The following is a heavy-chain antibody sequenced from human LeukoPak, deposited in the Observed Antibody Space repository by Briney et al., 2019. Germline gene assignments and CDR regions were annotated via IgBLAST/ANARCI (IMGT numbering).Heavy chain of an antibody. CDR2: IYPGDSNT. CDR1: GYSFTSYW. CDR3: ARRPMIPFGGAQYYFDY. J-gene: IGHJ4*02. D-gene: IGHD3-16*01. V-gene: IGHV5-51*01. Sequence: NAGESLKISCKGSGYSFTSYWIGWVRQMPGKGLEWMGIIYPGDSNTKYSPSFQGQVTISADKSIRTAYLQWSSLEASDTAMYYCARRPMIPFGGAQYYFDYWGQGTLVTVSS.